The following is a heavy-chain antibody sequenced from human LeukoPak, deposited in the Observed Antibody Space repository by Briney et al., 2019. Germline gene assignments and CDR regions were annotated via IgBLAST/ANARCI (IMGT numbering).Heavy chain of an antibody. Sequence: PGGSLRLSCAASGFTFSNAWMNWVRQAPGKGREWVGRIKSKTDGGTTDYAAPVKGRFTISREYSKNTLYLQMNSLKTEDTAVYYCSTTYYYDSSEGYWGQGTLVTVSS. J-gene: IGHJ4*02. CDR3: STTYYYDSSEGY. CDR2: IKSKTDGGTT. V-gene: IGHV3-15*07. D-gene: IGHD3-22*01. CDR1: GFTFSNAW.